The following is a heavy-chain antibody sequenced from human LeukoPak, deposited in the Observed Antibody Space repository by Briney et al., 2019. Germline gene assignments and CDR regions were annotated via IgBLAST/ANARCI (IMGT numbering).Heavy chain of an antibody. CDR1: GFTFSSYG. D-gene: IGHD3-9*01. CDR2: LWYDGSNK. J-gene: IGHJ4*02. CDR3: ARGNVVLRYFDWLFHY. Sequence: GGSLRLSCAASGFTFSSYGMHWVRPAPGRGLEGVAVLWYDGSNKYYADSVKGRFTISRDNSKNTLYLQMNSLRAEDTAVYYCARGNVVLRYFDWLFHYWGQGTLVTVSS. V-gene: IGHV3-33*01.